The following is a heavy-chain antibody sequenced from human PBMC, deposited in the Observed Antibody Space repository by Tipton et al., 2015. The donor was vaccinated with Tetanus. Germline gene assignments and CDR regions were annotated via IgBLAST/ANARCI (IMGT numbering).Heavy chain of an antibody. CDR2: IYYTALT. D-gene: IGHD1-26*01. CDR3: ARGLPREPSYLDY. Sequence: TLSLTCTVSGASINAGGYLWTWVRQHPGKGLEWIGNIYYTALTSYSPSLNSRVRTAVDTSKNQFSLSLTSVTAADTAVYFCARGLPREPSYLDYWGQGKQVTVSS. V-gene: IGHV4-31*03. CDR1: GASINAGGYL. J-gene: IGHJ4*02.